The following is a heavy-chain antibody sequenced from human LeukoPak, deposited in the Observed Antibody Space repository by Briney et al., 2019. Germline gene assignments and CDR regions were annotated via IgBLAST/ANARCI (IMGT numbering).Heavy chain of an antibody. D-gene: IGHD3/OR15-3a*01. CDR2: ISGSGGST. CDR3: AKGPGLNYYYYMDV. CDR1: GFTFSSYA. V-gene: IGHV3-23*01. Sequence: GGSLRLSCAASGFTFSSYAMSWVRQAPGKGPEWVSAISGSGGSTYYADSVKGRFTISRDNSKNTLYLQMNSLRAEDTAVYYCAKGPGLNYYYYMDVWGKGNPGHRLL. J-gene: IGHJ6*03.